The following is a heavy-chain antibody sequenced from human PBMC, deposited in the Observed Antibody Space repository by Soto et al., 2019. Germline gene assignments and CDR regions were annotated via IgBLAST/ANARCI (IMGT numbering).Heavy chain of an antibody. CDR2: IHYSGST. V-gene: IGHV4-39*01. CDR1: GDSISSSSFY. CDR3: ARHRSGSSFDY. Sequence: QLQLQESGPGLVKPSETLSLTCTVSGDSISSSSFYWGWIRQPPGKGLEWIASIHYSGSTYYSPSLKSRVTISVDTSRNQFSLEVSSVTAADTAVYYCARHRSGSSFDYWGQGTLVTISS. J-gene: IGHJ4*02. D-gene: IGHD6-19*01.